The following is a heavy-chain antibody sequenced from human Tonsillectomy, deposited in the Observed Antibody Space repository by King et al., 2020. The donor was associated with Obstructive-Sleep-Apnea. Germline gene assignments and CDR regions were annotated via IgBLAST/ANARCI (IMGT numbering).Heavy chain of an antibody. D-gene: IGHD5-12*01. CDR3: AKLQGDSGYDHPLYGVDV. J-gene: IGHJ6*02. CDR2: INWDGDIT. V-gene: IGHV3-43D*03. Sequence: VQLVESGGVVVQPGGSLRLSCAASGFTFDDYAMHWVRQAPGKGLEWVSLINWDGDITYYADSVKGRFTIYRDNNKNSLYLHMNSLRLEDTALYYCAKLQGDSGYDHPLYGVDVLGHGTTVTVSS. CDR1: GFTFDDYA.